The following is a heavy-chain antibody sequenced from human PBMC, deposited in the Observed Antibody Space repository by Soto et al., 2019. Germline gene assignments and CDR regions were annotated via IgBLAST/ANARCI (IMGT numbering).Heavy chain of an antibody. CDR2: ISGSGGST. CDR1: GFTFSSYA. J-gene: IGHJ4*02. CDR3: AKDTAMAEYYFDY. V-gene: IGHV3-23*01. D-gene: IGHD5-18*01. Sequence: GGSLRLSCAASGFTFSSYAMIWVRQAPGKGLEWVSAISGSGGSTYYADSVKGRFTISRDNSKNTLYLQMNSLRAEDTAVYYCAKDTAMAEYYFDYWGQGTLVTVSS.